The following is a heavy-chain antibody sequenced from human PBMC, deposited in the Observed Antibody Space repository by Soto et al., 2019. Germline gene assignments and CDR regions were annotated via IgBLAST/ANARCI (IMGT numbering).Heavy chain of an antibody. D-gene: IGHD1-26*01. CDR3: ARGEMRSGSYARGRRSIFDY. V-gene: IGHV3-48*02. CDR1: GFSFSNYN. J-gene: IGHJ4*02. Sequence: QPGGSLRLSCVASGFSFSNYNMNWVRQAPGKGLEWVSYITDSSDTVHYADSVRGRFTISRDNAESSLYLQMNSLRDEDTAVYYCARGEMRSGSYARGRRSIFDYWGQGTLVTVSS. CDR2: ITDSSDTV.